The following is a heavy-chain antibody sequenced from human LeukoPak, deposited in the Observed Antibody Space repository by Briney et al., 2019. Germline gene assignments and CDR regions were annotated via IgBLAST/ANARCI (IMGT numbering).Heavy chain of an antibody. Sequence: ASVKVPCKASGYTFTGYYMHWVRQAPGQGLEWMGWINPNSGGTNYAQKFQGRVTMTRDTSISTAYMELSRLRSDDTAVYYCARERGYGDYFDYWGQGTLVTVSS. D-gene: IGHD3-22*01. CDR3: ARERGYGDYFDY. CDR2: INPNSGGT. CDR1: GYTFTGYY. V-gene: IGHV1-2*02. J-gene: IGHJ4*02.